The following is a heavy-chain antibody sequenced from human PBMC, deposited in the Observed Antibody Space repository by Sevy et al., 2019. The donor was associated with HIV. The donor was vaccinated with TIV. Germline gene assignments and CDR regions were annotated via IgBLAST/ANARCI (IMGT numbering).Heavy chain of an antibody. Sequence: GGSLRLSCAASGFTSSNYAMSWVRQAPGKGLEWVSGLSGGGGSIYYADSVKGRLTISRDNSRNTLYLQMNSLRAEETAVYYCAKDRIWELGDSFDVWGQGTMVTVSS. CDR2: LSGGGGSI. V-gene: IGHV3-23*01. CDR3: AKDRIWELGDSFDV. D-gene: IGHD1-26*01. J-gene: IGHJ3*01. CDR1: GFTSSNYA.